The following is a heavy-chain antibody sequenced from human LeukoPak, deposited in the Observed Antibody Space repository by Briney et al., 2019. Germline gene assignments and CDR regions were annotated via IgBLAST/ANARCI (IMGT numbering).Heavy chain of an antibody. Sequence: ASVKVSCKASGYTFTGYYMHWVRQAPGQGLEWMGWINPNSGGTNYAQKFQGRVTMTRDTSISTAYMELSRLRSDDTAVYYCARVPLWFGELFFDYWGQGTLVTVSS. CDR2: INPNSGGT. CDR3: ARVPLWFGELFFDY. CDR1: GYTFTGYY. V-gene: IGHV1-2*02. D-gene: IGHD3-10*01. J-gene: IGHJ4*02.